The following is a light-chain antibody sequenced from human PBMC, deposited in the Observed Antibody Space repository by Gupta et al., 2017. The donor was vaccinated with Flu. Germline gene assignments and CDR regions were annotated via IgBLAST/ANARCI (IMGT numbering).Light chain of an antibody. CDR2: EVN. J-gene: IGLJ1*01. Sequence: INNICTRTSTDVGGYKYVFWCHQHPGEDPNLLIYEVNNRTSGVPDRFSGSKYATTATLTIAGLQAEEEADYYWGSETRNTNHYVFGTGTKVTVL. CDR3: GSETRNTNHYV. CDR1: STDVGGYKY. V-gene: IGLV2-14*01.